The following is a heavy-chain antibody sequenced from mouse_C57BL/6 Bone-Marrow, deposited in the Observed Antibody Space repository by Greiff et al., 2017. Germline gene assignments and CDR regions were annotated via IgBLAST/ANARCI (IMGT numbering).Heavy chain of an antibody. CDR1: GYTFTNYG. V-gene: IGHV1-81*01. CDR2: IYPRSGNT. CDR3: SRARSITSVVATRLLRFAC. D-gene: IGHD1-1*01. J-gene: IGHJ3*01. Sequence: VQLQQSGAELARPGASVKLSCKASGYTFTNYGISWVKQRTGQGLEWIGEIYPRSGNTYYNEKFKGKATLTADKSTSTAYMELRSLRSEDSAVYFCSRARSITSVVATRLLRFACRGTGALVTVAA.